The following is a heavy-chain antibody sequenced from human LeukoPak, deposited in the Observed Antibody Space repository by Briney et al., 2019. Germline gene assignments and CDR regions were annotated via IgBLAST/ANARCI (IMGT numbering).Heavy chain of an antibody. CDR1: GYTFTGYY. V-gene: IGHV1-69*10. CDR3: ASGDQDIVVVPAV. Sequence: ASVKVSCKAAGYTFTGYYMFWVRQAPGQGLEWMGRIIPILGIANYAQKFQGRVTITADKSTSTAYMELSSLRSEDTAVYYCASGDQDIVVVPAVWGQGTLVTVSS. J-gene: IGHJ4*02. D-gene: IGHD2-2*01. CDR2: IIPILGIA.